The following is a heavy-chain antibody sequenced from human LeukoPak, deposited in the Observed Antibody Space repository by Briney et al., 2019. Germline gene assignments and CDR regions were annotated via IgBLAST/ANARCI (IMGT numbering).Heavy chain of an antibody. CDR2: IYTSGST. CDR1: GGSISSYY. J-gene: IGHJ4*02. V-gene: IGHV4-4*07. CDR3: ARIAAYSSGWYSGYYFDY. Sequence: PSETLSLTCTVSGGSISSYYWSRIRQPAGKGLEWIGRIYTSGSTNYNPSLKSRVTMSVDTSKNQFSLKLSSVTAADTAVYYCARIAAYSSGWYSGYYFDYWGQGTLVTVSS. D-gene: IGHD6-19*01.